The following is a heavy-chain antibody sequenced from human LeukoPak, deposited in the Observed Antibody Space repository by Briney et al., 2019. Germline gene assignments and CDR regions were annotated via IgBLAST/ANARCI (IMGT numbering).Heavy chain of an antibody. Sequence: ASVNVSCKASGYTFTGYYMHWVRQAPGQGLEWMGWINPNSGGTNYAQKFQGRVTMTRDTSISTAYMELSRLRSDDTAVYYCVQLGYSSTEFDPWGQGTLVTVSS. J-gene: IGHJ5*02. V-gene: IGHV1-2*02. CDR2: INPNSGGT. D-gene: IGHD6-13*01. CDR1: GYTFTGYY. CDR3: VQLGYSSTEFDP.